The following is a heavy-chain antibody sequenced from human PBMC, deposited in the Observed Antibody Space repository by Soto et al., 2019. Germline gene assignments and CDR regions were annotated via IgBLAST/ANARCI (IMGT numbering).Heavy chain of an antibody. CDR2: ISGTASRT. CDR3: ATSFRYFDN. Sequence: XESLRLACAVSGFTPTTTPLSWVRQPPGKGLEWVTTISGTASRTYYVDSVKGRFFISRDNSKNTVTLQMNNLTLDDTAVYYCATSFRYFDNWGQGTRVTVSS. J-gene: IGHJ4*02. D-gene: IGHD3-9*01. V-gene: IGHV3-23*01. CDR1: GFTPTTTP.